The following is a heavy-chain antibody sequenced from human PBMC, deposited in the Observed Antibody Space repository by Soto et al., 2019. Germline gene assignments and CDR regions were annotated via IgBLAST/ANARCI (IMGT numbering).Heavy chain of an antibody. Sequence: QVQLVQSRAEVKKPGASVNVSCKASGYTFTDYYIYWLRQAPGHGLEWMGWINPNSGATNYAHNLQGRVTMTRDTSIRAAYMELGRLSSDDTAVYYCAKDQGGYMVSGMDVWGQGTTVTVSS. CDR2: INPNSGAT. J-gene: IGHJ6*02. V-gene: IGHV1-2*02. CDR3: AKDQGGYMVSGMDV. D-gene: IGHD2-2*02. CDR1: GYTFTDYY.